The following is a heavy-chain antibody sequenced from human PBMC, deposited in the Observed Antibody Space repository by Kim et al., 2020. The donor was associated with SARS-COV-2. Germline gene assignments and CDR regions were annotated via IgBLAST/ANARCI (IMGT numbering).Heavy chain of an antibody. CDR3: ARGDTAMVPGSSVY. J-gene: IGHJ4*02. D-gene: IGHD5-18*01. CDR1: GGTFSSYA. V-gene: IGHV1-69*13. CDR2: IIPIFGTA. Sequence: SVKVSCKASGGTFSSYAISWVRQAPGQGLEWMGGIIPIFGTANYAQKFQGRVTITADESTSTAYMELSSLRSEDTAVYYCARGDTAMVPGSSVYWGQGTLVTVSS.